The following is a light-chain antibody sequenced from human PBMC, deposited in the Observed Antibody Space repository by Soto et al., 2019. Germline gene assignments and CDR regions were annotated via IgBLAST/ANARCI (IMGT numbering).Light chain of an antibody. V-gene: IGLV2-14*01. CDR3: TSYTSSSTLDV. Sequence: QSALTQPPSASGSPGESLTISCTGSSSDIGGYKYVAWYQQHPDKAPKLIIYEVSNRPTGVSNRFSGSKSGHTASLTISGLQSEDEADYFCTSYTSSSTLDVFGTGTKLTVL. CDR1: SSDIGGYKY. CDR2: EVS. J-gene: IGLJ1*01.